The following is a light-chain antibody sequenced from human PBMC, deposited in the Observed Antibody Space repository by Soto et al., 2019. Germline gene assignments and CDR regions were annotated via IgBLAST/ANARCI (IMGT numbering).Light chain of an antibody. J-gene: IGKJ1*01. Sequence: DIKMSQSLSTLSAIVGDRVTITCRASQSISSWLAWYQQKPGKAPKLLIYHASNLESGVPSRFSGSGSGTEFTLTISGLQPDDFATYYCHQYNSYWGTFGQGTKVDI. V-gene: IGKV1-5*01. CDR3: HQYNSYWGT. CDR1: QSISSW. CDR2: HAS.